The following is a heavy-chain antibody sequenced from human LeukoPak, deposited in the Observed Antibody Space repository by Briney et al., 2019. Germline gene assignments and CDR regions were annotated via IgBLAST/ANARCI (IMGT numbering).Heavy chain of an antibody. V-gene: IGHV4-39*01. J-gene: IGHJ4*02. CDR2: IYYSGST. Sequence: SETLSLTCTVSGGSISSSGYYWGWIRQPPGKGLEWIGSIYYSGSTYYNPSLKSRLTISVDTSKNQFSLKLSSVTAADTAVYYCAGIYNWNYYHFDYWGQGSLVTVSS. D-gene: IGHD1-7*01. CDR3: AGIYNWNYYHFDY. CDR1: GGSISSSGYY.